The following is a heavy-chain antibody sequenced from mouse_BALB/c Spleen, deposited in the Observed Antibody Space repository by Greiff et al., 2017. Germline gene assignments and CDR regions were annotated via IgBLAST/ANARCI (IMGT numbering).Heavy chain of an antibody. Sequence: EVKLVESGGGLVQPGGSLRLSCATSGFTFTDYYMSWVRQPPGKALEWLGFIRNKANGYTTEYSASVKGRFTISRDNSQSILYLQMNTLRAEDSATYYCARDDYDGGSFAYWGQGTLVTVSA. V-gene: IGHV7-3*02. CDR3: ARDDYDGGSFAY. CDR2: IRNKANGYTT. D-gene: IGHD2-4*01. CDR1: GFTFTDYY. J-gene: IGHJ3*01.